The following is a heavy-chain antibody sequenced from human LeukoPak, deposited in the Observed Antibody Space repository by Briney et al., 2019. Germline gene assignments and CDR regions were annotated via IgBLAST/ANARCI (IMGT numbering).Heavy chain of an antibody. Sequence: ASVKVSCKASGGTFSSYAISWVRQAPGQGLEWMGGIFPIFVTANYAQKFQGRGTITADEYTSTAYMELSSLRSEDTAVYYCATGSGYYFIVFAFDIWGQGTMVTVSS. CDR1: GGTFSSYA. J-gene: IGHJ3*02. CDR2: IFPIFVTA. D-gene: IGHD3-22*01. V-gene: IGHV1-69*13. CDR3: ATGSGYYFIVFAFDI.